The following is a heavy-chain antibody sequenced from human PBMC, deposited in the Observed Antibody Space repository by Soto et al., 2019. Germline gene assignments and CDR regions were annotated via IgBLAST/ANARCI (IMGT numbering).Heavy chain of an antibody. Sequence: PSETLSLTCAVYGGSFSGYYWSWIRQPPGKGLEWIGEINHSGSTNYNPSLKSRVTISVDTSKNQFSLKLSSVTAADTAVYYCARGRGDSSGYTFDYWGQGTLVTVSS. V-gene: IGHV4-34*01. CDR1: GGSFSGYY. CDR2: INHSGST. J-gene: IGHJ4*02. CDR3: ARGRGDSSGYTFDY. D-gene: IGHD3-22*01.